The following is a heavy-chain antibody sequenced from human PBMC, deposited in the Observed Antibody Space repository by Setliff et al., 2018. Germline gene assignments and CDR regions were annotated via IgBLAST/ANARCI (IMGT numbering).Heavy chain of an antibody. J-gene: IGHJ3*01. V-gene: IGHV1-18*01. CDR1: GYIFKSYG. D-gene: IGHD2-15*01. CDR3: AISTLSICSGGSCPNAFDV. Sequence: ASVKVSCKASGYIFKSYGISWVRQAPGQGLEWMGWISSYNDVTNYAQSFQGRVTMTTDTSKSAAYMDLRGLRSDDTAVYYCAISTLSICSGGSCPNAFDVWGQGTLVTVSS. CDR2: ISSYNDVT.